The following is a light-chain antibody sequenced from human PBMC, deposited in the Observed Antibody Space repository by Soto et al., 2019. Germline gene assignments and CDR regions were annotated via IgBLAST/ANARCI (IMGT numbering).Light chain of an antibody. Sequence: QPVLTQPPSASGTPGQRVTISCSGSRSNIGSNNVYWYQQLSGTAPKLLIYSNDKRPSGVPDRFSGSKSGTSASLAITGLQSEDEADYYCAAWDDSLNGVYVFGPGTKVTVL. CDR2: SND. CDR1: RSNIGSNN. J-gene: IGLJ1*01. V-gene: IGLV1-44*01. CDR3: AAWDDSLNGVYV.